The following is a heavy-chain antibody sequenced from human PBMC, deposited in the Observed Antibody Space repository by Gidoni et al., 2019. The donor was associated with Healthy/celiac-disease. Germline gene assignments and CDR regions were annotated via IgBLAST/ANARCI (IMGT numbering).Heavy chain of an antibody. D-gene: IGHD5-18*01. CDR1: GYTFTACY. Sequence: QVQLVQSGAEVKKPGASVKVSCKASGYTFTACYMHWGRQAPGQGLEWMGWINPNSGGTNYAQKFQGRVTMTRDTSISTAYMELSRLRSDDTAVYYCARANTALVTTYGMDVWGQGTTVTVSS. CDR3: ARANTALVTTYGMDV. V-gene: IGHV1-2*02. CDR2: INPNSGGT. J-gene: IGHJ6*02.